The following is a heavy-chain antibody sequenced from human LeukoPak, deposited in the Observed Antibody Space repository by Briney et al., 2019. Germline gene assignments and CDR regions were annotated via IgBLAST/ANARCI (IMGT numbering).Heavy chain of an antibody. D-gene: IGHD3/OR15-3a*01. J-gene: IGHJ4*02. CDR2: ICYTGST. Sequence: AETLSLTCTVSGGSIKSYYWSWIRQPPGKGLECIGHICYTGSTYYKHSLESRVTISVDTAKNHISLKLSSVTAADTAVYYCARYEEFSTGYSASSPRHYFDHWGQGTLVTVSS. CDR1: GGSIKSYY. V-gene: IGHV4-59*01. CDR3: ARYEEFSTGYSASSPRHYFDH.